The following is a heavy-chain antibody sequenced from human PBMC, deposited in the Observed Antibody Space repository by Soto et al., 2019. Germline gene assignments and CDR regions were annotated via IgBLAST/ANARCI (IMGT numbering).Heavy chain of an antibody. CDR1: GGTLSRSA. J-gene: IGHJ4*02. Sequence: QVQLVQSGAEVKKPGSSVKVSCKASGGTLSRSAISWVRQAPGQGLEWMGEIIPIFGPAIYAQKFRGRVSIIADESTRTAYMEMSSLRSEDTAVYYCGTGSSWTKVESWGQGTLVTVSS. D-gene: IGHD6-13*01. V-gene: IGHV1-69*01. CDR3: GTGSSWTKVES. CDR2: IIPIFGPA.